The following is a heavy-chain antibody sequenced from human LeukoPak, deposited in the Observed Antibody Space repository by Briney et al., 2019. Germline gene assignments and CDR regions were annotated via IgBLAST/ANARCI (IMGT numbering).Heavy chain of an antibody. CDR2: ITPIFGTA. J-gene: IGHJ5*02. Sequence: GASVKVSCKASGGSFSTYAISWVRQAPGQGLEWMGGITPIFGTARYAQKFQGRVTITADESTSTAYMELSILRADETGLYYCARDVPGSIGTTARFDPWGQGTLVTVSS. CDR3: ARDVPGSIGTTARFDP. CDR1: GGSFSTYA. D-gene: IGHD1-1*01. V-gene: IGHV1-69*13.